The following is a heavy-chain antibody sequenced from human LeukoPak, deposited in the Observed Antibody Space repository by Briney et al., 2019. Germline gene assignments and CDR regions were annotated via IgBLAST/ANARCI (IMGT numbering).Heavy chain of an antibody. Sequence: SETLSLTCTVSGGSVSDYYWSWIRQSPGKGLEWIGYIYYTGSSSYNPSLRSRVTISADTSKNQFSLKLSSVTAADTAVYYCASRKLGNDYWGQGTLVTVSS. J-gene: IGHJ4*01. CDR3: ASRKLGNDY. CDR2: IYYTGSS. V-gene: IGHV4-59*02. D-gene: IGHD7-27*01. CDR1: GGSVSDYY.